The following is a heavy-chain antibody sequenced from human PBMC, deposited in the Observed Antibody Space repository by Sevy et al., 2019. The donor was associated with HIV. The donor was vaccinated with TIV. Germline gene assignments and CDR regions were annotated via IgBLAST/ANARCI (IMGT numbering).Heavy chain of an antibody. Sequence: GGSLRLSCAASGFTFSSYWMSWVRQAPGKGLEWVANIKQDGSEKYYVDSVKGRFTISRDNAKNSLYLQMNSLRAEDTAVYYCARHVGRGYDFWSGYLYYYYYGMDVWGQGTTVTVSS. D-gene: IGHD3-3*01. V-gene: IGHV3-7*01. CDR1: GFTFSSYW. CDR3: ARHVGRGYDFWSGYLYYYYYGMDV. CDR2: IKQDGSEK. J-gene: IGHJ6*02.